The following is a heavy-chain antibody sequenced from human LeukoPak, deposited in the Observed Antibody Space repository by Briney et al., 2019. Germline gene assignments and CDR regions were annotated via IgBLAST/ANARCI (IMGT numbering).Heavy chain of an antibody. J-gene: IGHJ4*02. V-gene: IGHV3-23*01. CDR1: GFTFSSYA. Sequence: GGSLRLSCAASGFTFSSYAMSWVHQAPGKGLEWVSAISGSGGSTYYADSVKGRFTISRDNSKNTLYLQMNSLRAEDTAVYYCAKLRDYYGSGSYFDYWGQGTLVTVSS. CDR2: ISGSGGST. D-gene: IGHD3-10*01. CDR3: AKLRDYYGSGSYFDY.